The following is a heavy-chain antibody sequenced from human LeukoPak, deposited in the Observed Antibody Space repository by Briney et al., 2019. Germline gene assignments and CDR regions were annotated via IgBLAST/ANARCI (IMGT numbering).Heavy chain of an antibody. V-gene: IGHV4-59*11. CDR3: ARELGCSSSRCYSDNWFDP. CDR1: GGSITGHY. J-gene: IGHJ5*02. D-gene: IGHD2-2*01. Sequence: SETLSLTCTVSGGSITGHYWSWIRQSPGKGLEWIGYIYYSGSTNCNPSPKSRVTISVDTSKNQFSLKLSSVTAADTAMYYCARELGCSSSRCYSDNWFDPWGQGTLVTVSS. CDR2: IYYSGST.